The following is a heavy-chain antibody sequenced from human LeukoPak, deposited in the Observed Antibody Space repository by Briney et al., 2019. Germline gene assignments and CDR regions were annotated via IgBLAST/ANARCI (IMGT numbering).Heavy chain of an antibody. CDR2: INHSGST. D-gene: IGHD2-2*01. Sequence: SETLSLTCAVYGGSFSGYYWSWIRQPPGKGLEWIGEINHSGSTNYNPSLKSRVTISVDTSKNQFSLKLSSVTAADTAVYYCARPQSHCSGITCSFDYWGQGALVTVSS. CDR3: ARPQSHCSGITCSFDY. CDR1: GGSFSGYY. J-gene: IGHJ4*02. V-gene: IGHV4-34*01.